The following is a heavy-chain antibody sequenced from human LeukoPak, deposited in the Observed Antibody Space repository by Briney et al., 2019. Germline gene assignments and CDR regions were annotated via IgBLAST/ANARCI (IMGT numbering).Heavy chain of an antibody. J-gene: IGHJ6*02. V-gene: IGHV4-61*02. Sequence: PSQTLFLTCTVSGGSISSGSYYWSWIRQPAGKGLEWIGRIYTSGSTNYNPSLKSRVTISVDTSKNQFSLKLSSVTAADTAVYYCARDARGYYYYGMDVWGQGTTVTVSS. CDR2: IYTSGST. CDR1: GGSISSGSYY. D-gene: IGHD3-10*01. CDR3: ARDARGYYYYGMDV.